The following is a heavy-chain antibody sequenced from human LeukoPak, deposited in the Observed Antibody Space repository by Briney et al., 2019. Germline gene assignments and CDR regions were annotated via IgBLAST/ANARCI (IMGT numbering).Heavy chain of an antibody. CDR3: ARDRRQRRETRAIAFDT. CDR1: GDSVSSNSAA. Sequence: SQTLSLTCAISGDSVSSNSAAWNWIRQSPSRGLEWLGRTYYRSKWYNDYAVSVKSRITINPDTSKNQFSLQLNSVTPEDTAVYYCARDRRQRRETRAIAFDTWGQGTMVTVSS. V-gene: IGHV6-1*01. D-gene: IGHD2-2*01. CDR2: TYYRSKWYN. J-gene: IGHJ3*02.